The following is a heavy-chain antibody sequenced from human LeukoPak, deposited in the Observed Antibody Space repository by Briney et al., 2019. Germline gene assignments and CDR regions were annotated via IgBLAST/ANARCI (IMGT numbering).Heavy chain of an antibody. CDR1: VFTFNSYS. CDR2: SSSCSRYI. J-gene: IGHJ4*02. V-gene: IGHV3-21*01. D-gene: IGHD3-22*01. CDR3: TRELRYDSSGYYSY. Sequence: TGVSLRLSCAASVFTFNSYSMQWVRQAPGKGLEWVSSSSSCSRYIYYADSVKGRITISRYNAKTPLYLQMNSLRAEDTAVYYCTRELRYDSSGYYSYWGQGTLVTVSS.